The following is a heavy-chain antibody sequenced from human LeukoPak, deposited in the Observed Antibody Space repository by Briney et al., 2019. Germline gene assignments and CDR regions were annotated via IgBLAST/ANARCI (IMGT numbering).Heavy chain of an antibody. CDR2: INHSGST. D-gene: IGHD6-19*01. CDR1: GGSFSGYY. CDR3: AALRGTVAGTSIPGDY. V-gene: IGHV4-34*01. J-gene: IGHJ4*02. Sequence: PSETLSLTCAVYGGSFSGYYWSWIRQPPGKGLEWIGEINHSGSTNYNPSLKSRVTISVDTSKNQFSLKLSSVTAADTAVYYCAALRGTVAGTSIPGDYWGQGTLVTVSS.